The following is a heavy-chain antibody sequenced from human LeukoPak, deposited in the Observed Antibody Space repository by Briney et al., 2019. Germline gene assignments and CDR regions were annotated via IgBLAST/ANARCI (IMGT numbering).Heavy chain of an antibody. V-gene: IGHV3-30-3*01. CDR1: GFPFSDFA. D-gene: IGHD2-2*01. CDR3: ARDFAHCSSTSCYYRDNWFDP. Sequence: GGSLRLSCAASGFPFSDFAIHWVRQTPGKGLEWVAAISYDRSSVYYADSVKGRFTISRDNAKNSLYLQMNSLRDEDTAVYYCARDFAHCSSTSCYYRDNWFDPWGQGTLVTVSS. CDR2: ISYDRSSV. J-gene: IGHJ5*02.